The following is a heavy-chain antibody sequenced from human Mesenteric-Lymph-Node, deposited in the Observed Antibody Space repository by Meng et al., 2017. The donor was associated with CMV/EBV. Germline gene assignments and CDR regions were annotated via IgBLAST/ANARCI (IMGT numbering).Heavy chain of an antibody. Sequence: GSLRLSCTVSGGSISSSSYYWGWIRQPPGKGLEWIGSIYYSGRTYYNPSLKSRVTVSVDTSKNQFSLKLSSVTAADTAVYYCARYYFTTAYYFDYWGQGTLVTVSS. CDR3: ARYYFTTAYYFDY. D-gene: IGHD2/OR15-2a*01. CDR1: GGSISSSSYY. CDR2: IYYSGRT. J-gene: IGHJ4*02. V-gene: IGHV4-39*07.